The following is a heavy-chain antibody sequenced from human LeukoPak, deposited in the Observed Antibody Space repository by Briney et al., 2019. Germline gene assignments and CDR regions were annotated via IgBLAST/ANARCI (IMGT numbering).Heavy chain of an antibody. CDR1: AYSISSGYY. Sequence: PSETLSLTCGVSAYSISSGYYWGWIRQPPGKGLEWIGSIYHSGVTYYNASLKSRVTISVDTSRTQFSLKLSSVTAADTAVYYCAREDCSGGGCYFYYYYMDVWGKGATVIVSS. J-gene: IGHJ6*03. V-gene: IGHV4-38-2*02. CDR2: IYHSGVT. CDR3: AREDCSGGGCYFYYYYMDV. D-gene: IGHD2-15*01.